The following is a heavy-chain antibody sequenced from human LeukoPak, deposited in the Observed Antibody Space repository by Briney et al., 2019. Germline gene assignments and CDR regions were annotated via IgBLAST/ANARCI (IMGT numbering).Heavy chain of an antibody. D-gene: IGHD6-6*01. V-gene: IGHV3-7*01. CDR2: IKKEDGSEK. Sequence: PGGSLRLSCAASRFTLGNYWMSWVRQAPGKGLEWVANIKKEDGSEKNYVESVKGRFTISRDNAENTLYLQMNSLRAEDTAVYYCARDHSSSSPYYYYYMDVWGKGTTVTVSS. CDR1: RFTLGNYW. CDR3: ARDHSSSSPYYYYYMDV. J-gene: IGHJ6*03.